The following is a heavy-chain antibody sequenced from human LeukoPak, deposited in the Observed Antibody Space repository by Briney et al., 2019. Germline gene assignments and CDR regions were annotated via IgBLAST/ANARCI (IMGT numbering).Heavy chain of an antibody. CDR2: ISAYNGNT. D-gene: IGHD3-3*01. V-gene: IGHV1-18*01. CDR3: ARDPTIFGVVTWFDP. J-gene: IGHJ5*02. Sequence: ASVKVSCKASGYTFTSYGISWLPQAPGQGLEWMGWISAYNGNTNYAQKLQGRVTMTTDTSTSTAYMELTSLRSDDTAVYYCARDPTIFGVVTWFDPWGQGTLVTVSS. CDR1: GYTFTSYG.